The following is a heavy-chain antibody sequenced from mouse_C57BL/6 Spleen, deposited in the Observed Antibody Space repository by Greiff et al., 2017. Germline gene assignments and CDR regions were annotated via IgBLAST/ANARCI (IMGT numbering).Heavy chain of an antibody. CDR3: ARAQDY. Sequence: VKLVESGAELVKPGASVKISCKASGYAFSSYWMHWVKQRPGKGLEWIGQIYPGGGDTNYNGKFKGKATLTADKSSSTAYMQLSSLTSEDSAVXCCARAQDYWGQGTTLTVSS. CDR1: GYAFSSYW. CDR2: IYPGGGDT. J-gene: IGHJ2*01. V-gene: IGHV1-80*01.